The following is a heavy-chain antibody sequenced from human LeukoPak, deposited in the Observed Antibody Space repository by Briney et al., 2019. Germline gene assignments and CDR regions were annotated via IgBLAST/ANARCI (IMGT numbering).Heavy chain of an antibody. CDR1: GFTFNNAW. V-gene: IGHV3-15*01. D-gene: IGHD3-3*01. CDR2: IKSKTDGGAT. Sequence: GGSLRLSCAASGFTFNNAWMSWVRQAPGKGPEWVGRIKSKTDGGATDYAAPVKGRFTISRDDSKNTLYLQMNSLKTEDTAVSYCTTRASYYDFWKTDYWGQGTLVTVSS. CDR3: TTRASYYDFWKTDY. J-gene: IGHJ4*02.